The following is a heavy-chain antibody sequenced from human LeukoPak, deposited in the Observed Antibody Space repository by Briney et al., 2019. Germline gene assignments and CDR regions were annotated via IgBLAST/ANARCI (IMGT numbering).Heavy chain of an antibody. V-gene: IGHV3-23*01. D-gene: IGHD3-9*01. CDR1: GFTFSNYA. J-gene: IGHJ4*02. Sequence: GGSLRLSCAAPGFTFSNYAMTWVRQAPGRGLEWVSATTGSGRTTYYADSVKGRFTISRDNSKNTLYLQMNSLRAEDTAVYYCVKDSTYYDILTGYYRPYYFDYWGQGTLVTVSS. CDR3: VKDSTYYDILTGYYRPYYFDY. CDR2: TTGSGRTT.